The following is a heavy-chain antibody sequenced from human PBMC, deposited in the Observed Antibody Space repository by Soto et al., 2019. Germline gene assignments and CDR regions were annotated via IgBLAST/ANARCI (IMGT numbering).Heavy chain of an antibody. Sequence: EVQLVESGGGLFQPGGSLRLSCAASGFTFNNYWIHWVRQAPGKGLVWVSRIKYDATSTNYADSVKGRFSISRDNAKNTVYLQMSSLRGDDTAVYYCARGALGSYYFDYWAQGTLVTVSS. CDR2: IKYDATST. D-gene: IGHD3-16*01. J-gene: IGHJ4*02. CDR3: ARGALGSYYFDY. V-gene: IGHV3-74*01. CDR1: GFTFNNYW.